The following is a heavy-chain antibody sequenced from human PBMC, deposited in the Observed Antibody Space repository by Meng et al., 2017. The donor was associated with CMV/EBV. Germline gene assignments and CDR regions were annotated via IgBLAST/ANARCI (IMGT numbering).Heavy chain of an antibody. Sequence: GESLKISCAASGFTFSSYWMSWVRQAPGKGLEWVANIKQDGSEKCYVDSVKGRFTISRDNAKNSLYLQMNSLRAEDTAVYYCARKGGGSSPAFFDYWGQGTLVTVSS. V-gene: IGHV3-7*01. J-gene: IGHJ4*02. CDR3: ARKGGGSSPAFFDY. CDR1: GFTFSSYW. CDR2: IKQDGSEK. D-gene: IGHD6-6*01.